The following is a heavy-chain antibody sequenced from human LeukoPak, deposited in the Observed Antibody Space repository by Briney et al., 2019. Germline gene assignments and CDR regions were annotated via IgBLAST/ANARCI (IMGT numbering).Heavy chain of an antibody. CDR1: GFTFSSYA. J-gene: IGHJ4*02. D-gene: IGHD3-10*01. CDR2: ISGSGGST. V-gene: IGHV3-23*01. Sequence: GGSLRLSCPTSGFTFSSYAMSWVRQAPGKGLEWVSAISGSGGSTYYADSVKGRFTISRDNSKNTLYLQMNSLRAEDTAVYYCARSANPRNTMVRGAYFDYWGQGTLVTVSS. CDR3: ARSANPRNTMVRGAYFDY.